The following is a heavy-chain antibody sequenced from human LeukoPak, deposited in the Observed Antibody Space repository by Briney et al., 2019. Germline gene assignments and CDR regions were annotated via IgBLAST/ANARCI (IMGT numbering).Heavy chain of an antibody. CDR3: TTYSYGSGSVGYYYYYMDV. D-gene: IGHD3-10*01. Sequence: GGSLRLSCAASGFTFSNAWMSWVRQAPGKGLEWVGRIKSKTDGGTTDYAAPVKGRFTISRDDSKNTLYLQMNSLKTEDTAVYYCTTYSYGSGSVGYYYYYMDVWGKGTTVTVSS. J-gene: IGHJ6*03. CDR2: IKSKTDGGTT. V-gene: IGHV3-15*01. CDR1: GFTFSNAW.